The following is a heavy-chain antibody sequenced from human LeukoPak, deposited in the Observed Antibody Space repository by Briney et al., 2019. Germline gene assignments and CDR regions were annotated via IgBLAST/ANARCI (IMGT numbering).Heavy chain of an antibody. CDR1: GFIFGDFW. CDR2: IKEDGSEK. D-gene: IGHD3-22*01. CDR3: AREYYYNRSGHGCSAY. V-gene: IGHV3-7*01. J-gene: IGHJ4*02. Sequence: PGGSLRLSWAASGFIFGDFWMNWVRQAPGKGLEWVANIKEDGSEKYSVDSVKGRFTIFRDNTNNTLSLQTNSLRAEDTAMYYCAREYYYNRSGHGCSAYWGQGTLVTVSS.